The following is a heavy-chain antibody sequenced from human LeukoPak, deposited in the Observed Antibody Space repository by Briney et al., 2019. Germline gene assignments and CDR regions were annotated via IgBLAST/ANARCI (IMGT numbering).Heavy chain of an antibody. V-gene: IGHV3-23*01. J-gene: IGHJ4*02. CDR3: AAKEGLTGYLSGSFDY. Sequence: GGSLRLSCAASGFTFTNYAMTWVRQAPGKGLEWVSAISAGGVDTFYADSVRDRFTTSRDNSKSTLYLQMNSLRAEDTAVYYCAAKEGLTGYLSGSFDYWGQGTLVPVSS. CDR1: GFTFTNYA. D-gene: IGHD3-9*01. CDR2: ISAGGVDT.